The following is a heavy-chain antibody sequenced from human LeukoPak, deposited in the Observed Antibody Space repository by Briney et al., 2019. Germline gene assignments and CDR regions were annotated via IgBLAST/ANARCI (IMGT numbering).Heavy chain of an antibody. V-gene: IGHV3-30*14. Sequence: GGSLRLSCAASGFTFSNYAMHWVRQAPGKGLEWVAVISYDGSNKYYTDSVKGRFTISGDNSKNRLYLQMNSLRAEDTAVYYCASGRTAGYYRGQGTLVTVSS. D-gene: IGHD6-13*01. CDR3: ASGRTAGYY. CDR1: GFTFSNYA. J-gene: IGHJ4*02. CDR2: ISYDGSNK.